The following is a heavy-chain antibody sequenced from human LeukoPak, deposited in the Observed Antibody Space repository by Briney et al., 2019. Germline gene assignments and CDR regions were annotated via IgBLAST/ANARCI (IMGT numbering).Heavy chain of an antibody. Sequence: SVKVSCKASGGTFSSYAISWVRQAPGQGLEWMGGLIPIFGTANSAQKFQGRVTITADESTSTAYMELSSLRSEDTAVYYCASGRDLYYFDYWGQGTLVTVSS. CDR2: LIPIFGTA. J-gene: IGHJ4*02. V-gene: IGHV1-69*13. CDR1: GGTFSSYA. CDR3: ASGRDLYYFDY. D-gene: IGHD5-24*01.